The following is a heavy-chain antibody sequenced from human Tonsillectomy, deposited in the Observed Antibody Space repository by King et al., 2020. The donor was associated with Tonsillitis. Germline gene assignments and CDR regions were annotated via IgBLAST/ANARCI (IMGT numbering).Heavy chain of an antibody. CDR3: VRGSERLYSTSWYL. Sequence: VQLVESGGGVVQPGRSLRLSCAASGFTFRNHVMHWVRQAPGKGLEWVALISNDASNKYYAESMNGRFTISRDNSKNTLDLQMNSLRQEDTAIYFCVRGSERLYSTSWYLWGQGTLVTVSS. CDR1: GFTFRNHV. D-gene: IGHD6-13*01. CDR2: ISNDASNK. J-gene: IGHJ5*02. V-gene: IGHV3-30*03.